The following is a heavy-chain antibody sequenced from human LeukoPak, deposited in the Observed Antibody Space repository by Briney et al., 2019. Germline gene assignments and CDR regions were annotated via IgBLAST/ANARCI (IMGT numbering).Heavy chain of an antibody. V-gene: IGHV3-23*01. J-gene: IGHJ4*02. CDR1: GFTLGSYA. CDR2: ISGNGYNT. D-gene: IGHD3-10*01. Sequence: PGESLRLSCAGSGFTLGSYAMTWVRQAPGKGLEWVSAISGNGYNTYYADSVKGRFTISSESSGNTLYLQMHNLRAEDTAVYYCAKGVRLWFAFYFDYWAQGTLVTVSS. CDR3: AKGVRLWFAFYFDY.